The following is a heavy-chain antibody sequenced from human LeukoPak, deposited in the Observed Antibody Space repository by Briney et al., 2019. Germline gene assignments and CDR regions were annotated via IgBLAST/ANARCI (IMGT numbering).Heavy chain of an antibody. J-gene: IGHJ5*02. CDR3: VRGQTSLDNWFGP. CDR2: IRPNDGTT. Sequence: GGSLRLSCEASGFTFSNYGMNWVRQAPGKGLEWVSYIRPNDGTTHYADSVKGRFTISRDNAKNSLSLQMTSLRADDTAVYYCVRGQTSLDNWFGPWGQGTLVIVSS. V-gene: IGHV3-48*01. CDR1: GFTFSNYG.